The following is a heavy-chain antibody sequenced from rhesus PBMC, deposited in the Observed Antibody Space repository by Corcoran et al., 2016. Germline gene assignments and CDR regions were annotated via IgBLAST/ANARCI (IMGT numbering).Heavy chain of an antibody. D-gene: IGHD6-43*01. J-gene: IGHJ4*01. CDR3: ARGSIAAAIDY. V-gene: IGHV4-76*01. CDR1: GGSISSGYD. Sequence: QVQLQESGPGLVKPSETLSLTCAVSGGSISSGYDWSWIRQPPGKGLEWIGYIYGSSGSTNYNPSLKNRVTISKDASKNQFSLKLSSVTAADTAVYYCARGSIAAAIDYWGQGVLVTVSS. CDR2: IYGSSGST.